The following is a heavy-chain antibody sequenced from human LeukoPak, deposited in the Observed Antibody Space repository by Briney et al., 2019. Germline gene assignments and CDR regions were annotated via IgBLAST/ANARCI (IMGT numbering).Heavy chain of an antibody. V-gene: IGHV3-30*02. J-gene: IGHJ4*02. Sequence: GGSLRLSCAASGFTFSSYGMHWVRQAPGKGLEWVAFIRYDGSNKYYADSVKGRFTISRDNSKNTLYLQMNSLRAEDTAVYYCARGNWGPSSGLDHFDYWGQGTLVTVSS. CDR1: GFTFSSYG. CDR3: ARGNWGPSSGLDHFDY. D-gene: IGHD6-19*01. CDR2: IRYDGSNK.